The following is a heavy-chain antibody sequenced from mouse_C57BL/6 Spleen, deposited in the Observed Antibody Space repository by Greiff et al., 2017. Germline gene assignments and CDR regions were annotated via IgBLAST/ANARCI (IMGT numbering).Heavy chain of an antibody. D-gene: IGHD1-1*01. CDR2: IDPSDSET. J-gene: IGHJ1*03. V-gene: IGHV1-52*01. CDR1: GYTFTSYW. Sequence: VKLVESGAELVRPGSSVKLSCKASGYTFTSYWMHWVKQRPIQGLEWIGNIDPSDSETHYNQKFKDKATLTVDKSSSTAYMQLSSLTSEDSAVYYCARDYGSREYFDVWGTGTTVTVSS. CDR3: ARDYGSREYFDV.